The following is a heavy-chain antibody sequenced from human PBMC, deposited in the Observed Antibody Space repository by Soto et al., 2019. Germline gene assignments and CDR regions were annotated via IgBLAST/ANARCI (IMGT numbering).Heavy chain of an antibody. Sequence: GASVKVSCTASGGTFSSYAISWVRQAPGQGLEWMGGIIPIFGTANYAQKFQGRVTITADESTSTAYMELSSLRSEDTAVYYCARNYDSSGYPGYYYGMDVWGQGTTVTVSS. CDR3: ARNYDSSGYPGYYYGMDV. V-gene: IGHV1-69*13. D-gene: IGHD3-22*01. CDR1: GGTFSSYA. J-gene: IGHJ6*02. CDR2: IIPIFGTA.